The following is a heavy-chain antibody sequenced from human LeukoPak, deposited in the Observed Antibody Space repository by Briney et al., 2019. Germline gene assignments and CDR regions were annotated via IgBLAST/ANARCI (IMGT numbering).Heavy chain of an antibody. J-gene: IGHJ3*02. V-gene: IGHV3-23*01. CDR1: GFTFSSYA. CDR2: ISGSGSST. Sequence: PGGSLRLSCAASGFTFSSYAMSWVRQAPGKGLEWVSAISGSGSSTYYADSVKGRFTISRDNSKNTLYLQMNSLRAEDTAVYYCAKIWHYERDAFDIWGQGTMVTVSS. D-gene: IGHD3-3*01. CDR3: AKIWHYERDAFDI.